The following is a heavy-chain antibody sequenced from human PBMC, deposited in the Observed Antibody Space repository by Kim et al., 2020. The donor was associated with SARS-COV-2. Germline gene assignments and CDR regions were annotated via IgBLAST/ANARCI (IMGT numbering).Heavy chain of an antibody. CDR1: GVTFSSYD. J-gene: IGHJ4*01. CDR3: AIDSLYGGGWYWLY. D-gene: IGHD2-15*01. Sequence: GGSLRLSCAASGVTFSSYDMSWVRQAPGKGLEWVSYISGRGDITMLAASVEGRFIISRYNSNNTLYLQMNILRADDTAAYYCAIDSLYGGGWYWLYWG. V-gene: IGHV3-23*01. CDR2: ISGRGDIT.